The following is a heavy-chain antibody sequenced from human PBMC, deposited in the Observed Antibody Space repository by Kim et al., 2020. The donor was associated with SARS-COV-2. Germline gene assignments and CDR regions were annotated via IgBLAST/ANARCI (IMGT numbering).Heavy chain of an antibody. CDR1: GSTFATYD. Sequence: ASVKVSCKASGSTFATYDFNWVRQATGQGLEWMGWMNPNSGNRGYAQKFQGRLTVTRDTSINTVYMELSSLTSEDTAVYYCATAHAMDVWGQGTTVSVSS. V-gene: IGHV1-8*01. J-gene: IGHJ6*02. CDR3: ATAHAMDV. CDR2: MNPNSGNR.